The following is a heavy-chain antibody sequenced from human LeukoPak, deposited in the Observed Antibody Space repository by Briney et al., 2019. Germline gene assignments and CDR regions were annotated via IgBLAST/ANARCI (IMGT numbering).Heavy chain of an antibody. V-gene: IGHV3-7*01. D-gene: IGHD2-2*01. CDR3: ARRQLYCSSTSCYHGAFDI. J-gene: IGHJ3*02. CDR1: GFTFSSYW. CDR2: IKQDGSEK. Sequence: GGSLRLSCAASGFTFSSYWMSWVRQAPGKGLEWVANIKQDGSEKYYVDSVKGRFTISRDNAKNSLYLQMNSLRDEDTAVYYCARRQLYCSSTSCYHGAFDIWGQGTMVTVSS.